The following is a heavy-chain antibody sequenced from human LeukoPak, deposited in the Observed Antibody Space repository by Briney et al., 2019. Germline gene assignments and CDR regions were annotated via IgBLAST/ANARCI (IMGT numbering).Heavy chain of an antibody. D-gene: IGHD5-12*01. CDR1: GDSVSSNSAA. CDR2: SYYRSKWYN. CDR3: ARDGRGYSGYGLFGGKRWYYFDY. V-gene: IGHV6-1*01. Sequence: SQTLSLTCAISGDSVSSNSAAWNWIRQSPSRGLEWLGRSYYRSKWYNDYAVSVKSRITINPDTSKNQFSLQLNSVTPEDTAVYYCARDGRGYSGYGLFGGKRWYYFDYWGQGTLVTVSS. J-gene: IGHJ4*02.